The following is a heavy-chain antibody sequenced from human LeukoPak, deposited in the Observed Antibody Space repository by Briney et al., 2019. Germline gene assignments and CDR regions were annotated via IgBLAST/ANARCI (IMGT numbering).Heavy chain of an antibody. V-gene: IGHV1-18*01. CDR1: GYTFTSYG. J-gene: IGHJ6*02. CDR3: ARDSSGSYALYYYYGMDV. CDR2: ISAYNGNT. Sequence: ASVKVSCKASGYTFTSYGISWVRQAPGQGLEWMGWISAYNGNTNYAQKLQGRVTMTTDTSTSTAYMELRSLRSDDTAVYYCARDSSGSYALYYYYGMDVWGQGTTVTVSS. D-gene: IGHD1-26*01.